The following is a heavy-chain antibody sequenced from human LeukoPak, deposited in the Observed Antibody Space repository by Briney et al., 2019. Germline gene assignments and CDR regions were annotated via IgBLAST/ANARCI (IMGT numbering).Heavy chain of an antibody. J-gene: IGHJ5*02. CDR3: ARSRPSGSSSGRYNWFDP. V-gene: IGHV4-38-2*02. Sequence: SETLSLTCTVSGYSISSGYYWGWIRQPPGKGLEWIGSIYHSGSTYYNPSLKSRVTISVDTSKNQFSLKVSSVTAADTAVYYCARSRPSGSSSGRYNWFDPWGQGTLVTVSS. D-gene: IGHD6-25*01. CDR2: IYHSGST. CDR1: GYSISSGYY.